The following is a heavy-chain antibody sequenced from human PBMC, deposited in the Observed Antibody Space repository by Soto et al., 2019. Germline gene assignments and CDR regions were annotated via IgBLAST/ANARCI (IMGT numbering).Heavy chain of an antibody. V-gene: IGHV1-18*01. CDR1: GYNFTRFG. Sequence: QFQLVQSGAEVKKPGSSVKVSCKASGYNFTRFGISWVRQAPGHGREWMGWMGTHRGHRRQAQKFQGRLTMTTDASRNTADIDLRSLTSDDTALYSCGREGQKLAQEDYYQFNGMDVWGQGTTVIVSS. D-gene: IGHD1-1*01. CDR2: MGTHRGHR. CDR3: GREGQKLAQEDYYQFNGMDV. J-gene: IGHJ6*02.